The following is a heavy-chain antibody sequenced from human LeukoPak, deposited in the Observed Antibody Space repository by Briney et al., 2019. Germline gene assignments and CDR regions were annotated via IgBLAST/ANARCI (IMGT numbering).Heavy chain of an antibody. J-gene: IGHJ4*02. Sequence: GGSLRLSCAASGFTFSSYWMHWVRQAPGKGLVWVSRINSDGSSTSYADSVKGRFTISRDNAKNSLYLQMNSLRAEDTAAYYCASITGWDLTYWGQGTLVTVSS. CDR2: INSDGSST. CDR1: GFTFSSYW. D-gene: IGHD1-14*01. CDR3: ASITGWDLTY. V-gene: IGHV3-74*01.